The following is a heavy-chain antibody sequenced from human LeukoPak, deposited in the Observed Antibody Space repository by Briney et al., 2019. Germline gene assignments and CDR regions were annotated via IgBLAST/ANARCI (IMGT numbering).Heavy chain of an antibody. J-gene: IGHJ6*02. V-gene: IGHV3-15*01. CDR3: TTEGYRVFAYYYYGMDV. Sequence: GGSLRLSCAASGFTFSNAWMSWVRQAPGKGLEWVGRIKSKTDGGTTDYAAPVKGRFTISRDDSKNTLYLQMNSLKTEDTAVYYCTTEGYRVFAYYYYGMDVWGQGTTVTVSS. CDR2: IKSKTDGGTT. D-gene: IGHD5-24*01. CDR1: GFTFSNAW.